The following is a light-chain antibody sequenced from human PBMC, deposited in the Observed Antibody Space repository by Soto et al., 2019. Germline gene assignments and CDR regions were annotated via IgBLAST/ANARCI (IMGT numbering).Light chain of an antibody. CDR1: QTISSY. CDR2: AAS. V-gene: IGKV1-39*01. Sequence: DIQMTQSPSSLSASVGDRVTITCRASQTISSYLNWYQQKPGKVPKLLIYAASSLLSGVPSRFSGSGSGTDFTLTISSLEPEDFATYYCQQSYTGLTFGGGTRVEMK. CDR3: QQSYTGLT. J-gene: IGKJ4*01.